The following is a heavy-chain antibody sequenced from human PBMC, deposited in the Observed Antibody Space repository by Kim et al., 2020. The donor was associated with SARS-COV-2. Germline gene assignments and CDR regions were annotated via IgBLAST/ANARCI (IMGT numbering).Heavy chain of an antibody. J-gene: IGHJ4*02. D-gene: IGHD3-10*01. V-gene: IGHV3-23*01. Sequence: ADSVKGRFTISRDNSKNTLYLQMNSLRAEDTAVYYCAKDRGEKQQYYFDYWGQGTLVTVSS. CDR3: AKDRGEKQQYYFDY.